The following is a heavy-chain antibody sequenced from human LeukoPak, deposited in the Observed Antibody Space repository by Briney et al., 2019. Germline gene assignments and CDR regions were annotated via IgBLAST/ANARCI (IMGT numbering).Heavy chain of an antibody. Sequence: GASVKVSCKASGYTFTGYYMHWVRQAPGQGLEWMGRINPNSGGTNYAQKFQGRVTMTRDTSISTAYMELSRLRSDDTAVYYCARGPPGIDYGMGVWGQGTTVTVSS. J-gene: IGHJ6*02. V-gene: IGHV1-2*06. CDR2: INPNSGGT. D-gene: IGHD6-13*01. CDR1: GYTFTGYY. CDR3: ARGPPGIDYGMGV.